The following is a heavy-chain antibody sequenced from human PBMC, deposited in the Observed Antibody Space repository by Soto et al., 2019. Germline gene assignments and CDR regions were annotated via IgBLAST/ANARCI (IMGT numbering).Heavy chain of an antibody. Sequence: QVQVVESGGGVVQPGRSLRLSCAVSGFTFSNYGMHWVRQAPGKGLEWVAVISNDGSNKNYADSVKGRFTISRDNSRNXLYLHLNSLRAEDTAVYYCARDRVQIWLYVGIFDEWGQGTMVTVSS. CDR1: GFTFSNYG. CDR2: ISNDGSNK. J-gene: IGHJ4*02. V-gene: IGHV3-30*03. CDR3: ARDRVQIWLYVGIFDE. D-gene: IGHD5-18*01.